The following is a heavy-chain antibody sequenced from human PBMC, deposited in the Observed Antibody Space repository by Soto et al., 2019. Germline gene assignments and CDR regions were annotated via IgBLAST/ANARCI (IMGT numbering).Heavy chain of an antibody. Sequence: QVQLQESGPGLVKPSQTLSLTCTVSGGSISSGGYYWSWIRQHPGMGLEWFGYIYYSGSTYYNPSLRSRVSISVDTSKNQFSLKLSSVTAADTAVYYCARSPEATVTAFDYWGQGTLVTVSS. CDR3: ARSPEATVTAFDY. D-gene: IGHD4-17*01. J-gene: IGHJ4*02. CDR2: IYYSGST. V-gene: IGHV4-31*03. CDR1: GGSISSGGYY.